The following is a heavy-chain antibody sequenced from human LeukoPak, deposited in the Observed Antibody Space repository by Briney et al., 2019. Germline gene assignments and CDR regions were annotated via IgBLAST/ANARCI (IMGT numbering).Heavy chain of an antibody. J-gene: IGHJ5*02. D-gene: IGHD2-15*01. Sequence: SETLSLTCAVYGGSFSGFYWSWIRQPPGKGVEWIGEINHSGSTIYNPSLKSRVTISVDTSKNQFSLRLSSVTAADSAMYYCARRRAGLRRDLWFDPWGQGTLVTVSS. CDR3: ARRRAGLRRDLWFDP. CDR1: GGSFSGFY. CDR2: INHSGST. V-gene: IGHV4-34*01.